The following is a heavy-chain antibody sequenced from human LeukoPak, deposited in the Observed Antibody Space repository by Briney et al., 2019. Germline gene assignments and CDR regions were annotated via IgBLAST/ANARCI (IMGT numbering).Heavy chain of an antibody. CDR1: GGTFSSYA. D-gene: IGHD4-17*01. CDR2: IIPIFGTA. CDR3: ARDYGDYAGFQYYFDY. J-gene: IGHJ4*02. V-gene: IGHV1-69*13. Sequence: SVKVSCKASGGTFSSYAISWVRQAPGQGLEWMGGIIPIFGTANYAQKFQGRVTITADESTSTAYMELSSLRSEDTAVYYCARDYGDYAGFQYYFDYWGQGTLVTVSS.